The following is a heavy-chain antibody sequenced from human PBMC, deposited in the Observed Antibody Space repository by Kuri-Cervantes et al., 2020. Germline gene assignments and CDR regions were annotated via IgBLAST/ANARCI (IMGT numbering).Heavy chain of an antibody. V-gene: IGHV4-61*01. CDR1: GGSISSSSYY. CDR3: ARDKYFDY. Sequence: SVTLSLTCTVSGGSISSSSYYWGWIRQPPGKGLEWIGYIYYSGSTNYNPSLKSRVTISVDTSKNQFSLKLSSVTAADTAVYYCARDKYFDYWGQGTLVTVSS. CDR2: IYYSGST. J-gene: IGHJ4*02.